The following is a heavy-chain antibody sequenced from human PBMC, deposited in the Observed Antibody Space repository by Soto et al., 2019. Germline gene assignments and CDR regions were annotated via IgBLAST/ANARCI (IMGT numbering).Heavy chain of an antibody. J-gene: IGHJ4*02. CDR2: LIPIFGTP. CDR1: GGTFANDA. D-gene: IGHD3-10*01. V-gene: IGHV1-69*01. Sequence: QVQLVQSGAEVKKPGSSVKVSCRASGGTFANDAINWVRQAPGQGLEWMGGLIPIFGTPNYAQKFQGRVTITADESTNTAYLELSSLRSEDTAVYFFARSFIDRGVSSYFFDSWGQGTLITVSS. CDR3: ARSFIDRGVSSYFFDS.